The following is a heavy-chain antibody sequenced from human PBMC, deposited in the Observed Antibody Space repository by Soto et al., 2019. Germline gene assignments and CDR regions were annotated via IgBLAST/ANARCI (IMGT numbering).Heavy chain of an antibody. D-gene: IGHD6-13*01. J-gene: IGHJ6*02. CDR1: GYDFTAYD. Sequence: GASVKVSCKASGYDFTAYDINWVRQASGQGLEWMGWMNPINGATGSARRFQGRVSMTRNTATGTAYLEFASLRSDDTAVYYCGRGPSPRAPAGGTPYYYALDVWGQGTTVTVSS. CDR3: GRGPSPRAPAGGTPYYYALDV. V-gene: IGHV1-8*02. CDR2: MNPINGAT.